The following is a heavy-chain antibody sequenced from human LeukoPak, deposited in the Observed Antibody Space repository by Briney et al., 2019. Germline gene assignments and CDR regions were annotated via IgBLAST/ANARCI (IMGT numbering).Heavy chain of an antibody. Sequence: PSETLSLTCAVYGGSFSGYYWSWIRQPPGKGLEWIGEINHSGSTNYNPSLKSRVTISVDTSKNQFSLKLSSVTAADTAVYYCARDEAAGDYWGQGTLVTVSS. D-gene: IGHD6-13*01. CDR3: ARDEAAGDY. CDR2: INHSGST. J-gene: IGHJ4*02. CDR1: GGSFSGYY. V-gene: IGHV4-34*01.